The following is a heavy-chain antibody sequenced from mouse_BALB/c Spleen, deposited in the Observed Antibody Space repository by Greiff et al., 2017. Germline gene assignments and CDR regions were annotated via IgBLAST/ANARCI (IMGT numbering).Heavy chain of an antibody. V-gene: IGHV1-37*01. CDR3: GRGLGYAMDY. CDR1: GYTFTSYV. J-gene: IGHJ4*01. CDR2: INPYNGDT. Sequence: VQLKQSGPELVKPGASVKMSCKASGYTFTSYVMHWVKQSHGKSLEWIGRINPYNGDTFYNQKFKGKATLTVDKSSSTAHMELLSLTSEDSAVYYCGRGLGYAMDYWGQGTSVTVSS.